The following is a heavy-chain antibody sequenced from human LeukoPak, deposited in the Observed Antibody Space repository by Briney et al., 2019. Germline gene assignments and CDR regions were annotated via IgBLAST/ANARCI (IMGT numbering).Heavy chain of an antibody. CDR1: GFTFSSYA. J-gene: IGHJ6*02. CDR2: ISGNGGST. CDR3: ARGLYPYYYYGMDV. V-gene: IGHV3-64*01. Sequence: PVGSLRLSCAASGFTFSSYAIHWVRQAPGKGLEYVSAISGNGGSTYYANSVKGRFTISRDNSKNTLYLQMGSLRAEDMAVYYCARGLYPYYYYGMDVWGQGTTVTVSS. D-gene: IGHD2-8*01.